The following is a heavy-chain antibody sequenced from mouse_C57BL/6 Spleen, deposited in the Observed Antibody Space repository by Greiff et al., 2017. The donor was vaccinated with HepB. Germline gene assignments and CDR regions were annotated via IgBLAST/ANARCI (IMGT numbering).Heavy chain of an antibody. J-gene: IGHJ2*01. D-gene: IGHD1-1*01. V-gene: IGHV1-42*01. CDR1: GYSFTGYY. CDR2: INPNTGGT. CDR3: ARDYYYGRQDY. Sequence: EVQLQQSGPELVKPGASVKISCKASGYSFTGYYMNWVKQSPEKSLEWIGEINPNTGGTTYNQKFKAKATLTVDKSSSTAYMQLKSLTSEDSAVYYGARDYYYGRQDYWGQGTTLTVSS.